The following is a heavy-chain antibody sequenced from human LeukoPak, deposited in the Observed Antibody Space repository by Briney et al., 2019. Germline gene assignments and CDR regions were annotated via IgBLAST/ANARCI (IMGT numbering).Heavy chain of an antibody. CDR2: IYNTGSA. CDR1: GRSISTDF. D-gene: IGHD3-10*01. CDR3: AGGEASGSGRYDI. V-gene: IGHV4-59*01. J-gene: IGHJ3*02. Sequence: SETLSLTCTVSGRSISTDFWSWIRQPPGKGLEWIGYIYNTGSAKYNPSLKSRVTISVDTSKNQFSLKLTSVTAADTAVYYCAGGEASGSGRYDIWGQRTMVTVSS.